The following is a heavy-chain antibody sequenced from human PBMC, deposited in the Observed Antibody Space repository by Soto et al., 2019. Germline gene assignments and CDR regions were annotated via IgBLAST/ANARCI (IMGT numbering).Heavy chain of an antibody. D-gene: IGHD3-22*01. CDR3: ARELITLIVGRAMDV. V-gene: IGHV3-23*01. CDR1: GFTFSSFA. Sequence: PGGSLRLSCPASGFTFSSFAMSWVRQAPGKGLEWVSSIISSGGGTFYADSVKGRFTISRDNSKNTLYLQMNSLRAEDTAVYYCARELITLIVGRAMDVSGQGTTVTVSS. J-gene: IGHJ6*02. CDR2: IISSGGGT.